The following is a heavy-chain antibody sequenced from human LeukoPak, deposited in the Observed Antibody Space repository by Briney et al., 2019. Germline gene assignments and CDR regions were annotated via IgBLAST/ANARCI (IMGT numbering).Heavy chain of an antibody. Sequence: ASVKVSCKASGYTFTGYYMHWVRQAPGQGLEWMGWISAYNGNTNYAQKLQGRVTMTTDTSTSTAYMELRSLRSDDTAVYYCAKDYYDSSGYLDYWGQGTLVTVSS. V-gene: IGHV1-18*04. CDR1: GYTFTGYY. CDR3: AKDYYDSSGYLDY. J-gene: IGHJ4*02. D-gene: IGHD3-22*01. CDR2: ISAYNGNT.